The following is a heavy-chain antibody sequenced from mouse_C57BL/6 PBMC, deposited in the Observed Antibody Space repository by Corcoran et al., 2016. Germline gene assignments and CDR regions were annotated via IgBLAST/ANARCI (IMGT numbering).Heavy chain of an antibody. J-gene: IGHJ3*01. D-gene: IGHD2-4*01. CDR3: ARGGDYDEGFAY. V-gene: IGHV1-75*01. CDR1: GYTFTDYY. Sequence: QVQLQQSGPELVKPGASVKISCKASGYTFTDYYINWVKQRPGQGLEWIGWIFPGSGSTYYNEKFKGRATLTVDKSSSTAYMLLSNLTSEDSAVYFCARGGDYDEGFAYWGQGTLVTVSA. CDR2: IFPGSGST.